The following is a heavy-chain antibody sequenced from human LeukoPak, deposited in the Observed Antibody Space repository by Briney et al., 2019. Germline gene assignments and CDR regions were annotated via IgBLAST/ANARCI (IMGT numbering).Heavy chain of an antibody. CDR1: GGSIGTYS. J-gene: IGHJ4*02. Sequence: SETLSLTCTVSGGSIGTYSWNWIRQPPGKGLEWIGYIYYSGSTYYNPSLKSRVTISVDTSKNQFSLKLSSVTAADTAVYYCASFDDSSWYYDYWGQGTLVTVSS. V-gene: IGHV4-59*08. D-gene: IGHD6-13*01. CDR3: ASFDDSSWYYDY. CDR2: IYYSGST.